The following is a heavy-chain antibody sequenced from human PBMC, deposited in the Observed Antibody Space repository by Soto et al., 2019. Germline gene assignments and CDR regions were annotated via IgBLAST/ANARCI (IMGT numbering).Heavy chain of an antibody. CDR2: ISAGNGNT. D-gene: IGHD6-6*01. V-gene: IGHV1-3*01. CDR3: ARGEVWQLVSRPFFDY. CDR1: GYTYTSYA. Sequence: QVQLVQSGAEVKKPGASVKVSCETSGYTYTSYAIHWVRQAPGQRPEWMGWISAGNGNTKYSETFRDRVTITSDSSARTAYMDLASLTSEDTAVYYCARGEVWQLVSRPFFDYWGQGTLVAVSS. J-gene: IGHJ4*02.